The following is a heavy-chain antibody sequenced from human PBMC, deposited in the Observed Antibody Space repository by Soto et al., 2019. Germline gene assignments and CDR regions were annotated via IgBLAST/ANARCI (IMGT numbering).Heavy chain of an antibody. V-gene: IGHV4-38-2*01. CDR3: ATIVVVAATPPYYFDY. J-gene: IGHJ4*02. Sequence: SETLSLTCAVSGYSISSGYYWGWIRQPPGKGLEWIGSIYHSGSTYYNPSLKSRVTISVDTSKNQFSLKLSSVTAADTAVYYCATIVVVAATPPYYFDYWGQGTLVTVSS. CDR2: IYHSGST. D-gene: IGHD2-15*01. CDR1: GYSISSGYY.